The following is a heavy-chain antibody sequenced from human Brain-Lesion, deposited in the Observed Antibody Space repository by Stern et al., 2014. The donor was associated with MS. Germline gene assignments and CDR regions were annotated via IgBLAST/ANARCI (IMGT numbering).Heavy chain of an antibody. Sequence: EVQLVESGGGLVQPGGSLRLSCAASGMTVSFSWMSWVRQAPGKGLEWVANIKEDGTEKFYVDSVKGRFTISRDNSKNTLYLQMNNLRVEDTAVYYCARDTWYGGCFDPWGQGTLVTVSS. CDR2: IKEDGTEK. J-gene: IGHJ5*02. CDR1: GMTVSFSW. CDR3: ARDTWYGGCFDP. D-gene: IGHD6-13*01. V-gene: IGHV3-7*01.